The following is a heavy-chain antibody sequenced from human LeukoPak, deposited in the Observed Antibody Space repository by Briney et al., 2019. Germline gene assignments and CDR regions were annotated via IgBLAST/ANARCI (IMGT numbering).Heavy chain of an antibody. Sequence: PSQILSLTCTVSGGSISSGRYYWSWIRQPAGKGLEWIGRIYTSGSINYNSSLKSRVTISLDTSKNQFSLKLSSVTAADTAVYYCARELNLVRAVSYNWFDPWGQGTLVTVSS. CDR3: ARELNLVRAVSYNWFDP. CDR2: IYTSGSI. V-gene: IGHV4-61*02. CDR1: GGSISSGRYY. D-gene: IGHD3-10*01. J-gene: IGHJ5*02.